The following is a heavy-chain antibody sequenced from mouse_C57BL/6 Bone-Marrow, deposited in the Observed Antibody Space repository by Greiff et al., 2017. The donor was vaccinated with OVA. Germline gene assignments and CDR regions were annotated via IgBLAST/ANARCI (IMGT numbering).Heavy chain of an antibody. Sequence: QVQLQQPGAELVRPGSSVKLSCKASGYTFTSYWMHWVKQRPIQGLEWIGNIDPSDSETHYNQKFKDKATLTVDKSSSTAYMQLISLTSEDSAVYDCVSNYYGSSYGAMDYWGQGTSVTVSS. CDR3: VSNYYGSSYGAMDY. D-gene: IGHD1-1*01. CDR2: IDPSDSET. CDR1: GYTFTSYW. J-gene: IGHJ4*01. V-gene: IGHV1-52*01.